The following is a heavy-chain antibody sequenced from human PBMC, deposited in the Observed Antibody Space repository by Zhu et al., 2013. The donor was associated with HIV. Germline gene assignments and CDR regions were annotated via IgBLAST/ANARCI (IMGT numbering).Heavy chain of an antibody. J-gene: IGHJ4*02. D-gene: IGHD3-3*01. CDR3: ARGSVFDY. CDR2: MNPTSGDT. CDR1: GYHFPGYY. Sequence: QVQLVQSGAEVKKPGASVKVSCKASGYHFPGYYIHWVRQAPGQGLEWMGWMNPTSGDTNFAQNFQGRVTMTRDTSITTAYLELARLKSDDTAVYYCARGSVFDYWGQGTLVTVSS. V-gene: IGHV1-2*02.